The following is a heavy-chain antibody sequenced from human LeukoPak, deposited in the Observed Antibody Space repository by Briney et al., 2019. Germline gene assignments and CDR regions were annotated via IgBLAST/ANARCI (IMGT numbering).Heavy chain of an antibody. J-gene: IGHJ5*02. CDR2: IYYSGST. CDR1: GGSISSSSYY. Sequence: SETLSLTCTVSGGSISSSSYYWGWIRQPPGKGLEWIGSIYYSGSTYYNPSLKSRVTISVDTSKNQFSLKLSSVTAADTAVYYCASMFGELYNWFDPWGQGTLVTVSS. D-gene: IGHD3-10*02. CDR3: ASMFGELYNWFDP. V-gene: IGHV4-39*07.